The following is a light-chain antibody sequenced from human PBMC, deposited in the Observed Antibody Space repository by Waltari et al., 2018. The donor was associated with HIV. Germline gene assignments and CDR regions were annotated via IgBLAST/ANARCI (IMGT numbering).Light chain of an antibody. V-gene: IGLV2-23*01. CDR1: SSDVGSYNV. CDR2: EDN. CDR3: CSYTGSNTWL. J-gene: IGLJ3*02. Sequence: QSALTQPASVSGSPGQSITISCTGTSSDVGSYNVVSWYQQHPGKAPKLMIYEDNKRTSGVSNRFSASKSGNTASLTISGLQAEDEADYYCCSYTGSNTWLFGGGTKLTVL.